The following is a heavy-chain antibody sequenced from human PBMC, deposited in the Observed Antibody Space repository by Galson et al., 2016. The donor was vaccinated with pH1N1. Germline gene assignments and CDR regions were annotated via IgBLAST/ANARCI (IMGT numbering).Heavy chain of an antibody. CDR3: ARDEGYVNYYRGMDV. D-gene: IGHD5-12*01. V-gene: IGHV3-53*01. J-gene: IGHJ6*02. CDR2: IYTGGIT. CDR1: GFSVRSNY. Sequence: SLRLSCAVSGFSVRSNYMSRVRQAPGKGLEWVSVIYTGGITQYADSVKGRFTISRYSSKNTLYLQMNSLRAEDTATYFCARDEGYVNYYRGMDVWGQGTTVIVSS.